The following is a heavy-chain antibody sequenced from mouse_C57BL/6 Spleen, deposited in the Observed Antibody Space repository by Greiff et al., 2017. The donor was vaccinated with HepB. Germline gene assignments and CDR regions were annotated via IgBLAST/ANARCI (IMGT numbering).Heavy chain of an antibody. V-gene: IGHV1-4*01. D-gene: IGHD3-2*02. CDR3: ARWRAQATG. CDR1: GYTFTSYT. Sequence: VQGVESGAELARPVASVKMSCKASGYTFTSYTMHWVKQRPGQGLEWIGYINPSSGYTKYNQKFKDKATLTADKSSSTAYMQLSSLTSEDSAVYYCARWRAQATGWGQGTTLTVSS. J-gene: IGHJ2*01. CDR2: INPSSGYT.